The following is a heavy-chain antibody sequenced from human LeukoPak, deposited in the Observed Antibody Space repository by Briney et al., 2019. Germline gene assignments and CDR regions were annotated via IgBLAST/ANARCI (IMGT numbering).Heavy chain of an antibody. CDR2: INHSGST. CDR3: ARVYWMATIYDAFDI. Sequence: LRLSCAASGFTFSSYAMHWVRQPPGKGLEWIGEINHSGSTNYNPSLKSRVTISVDTSKNQFSLKLSSVTAADTAVYYCARVYWMATIYDAFDIWGQGTMVTVSS. J-gene: IGHJ3*02. CDR1: GFTFSSYA. V-gene: IGHV4-34*01. D-gene: IGHD5-24*01.